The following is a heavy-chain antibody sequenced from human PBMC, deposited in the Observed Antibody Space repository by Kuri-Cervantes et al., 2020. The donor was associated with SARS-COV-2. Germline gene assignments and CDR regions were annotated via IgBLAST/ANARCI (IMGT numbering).Heavy chain of an antibody. CDR3: ASSTVTLFDY. D-gene: IGHD4-17*01. J-gene: IGHJ4*02. CDR2: INPDGSYT. V-gene: IGHV3-74*01. CDR1: GFTFSGHW. Sequence: LSLTCAASGFTFSGHWIHWVRQAPGKGLVWVSRINPDGSYTNNADSVKGRFTLSRDNAKNSLYLQMNSLRAEDTAVYYCASSTVTLFDYWGQGTLVTVSS.